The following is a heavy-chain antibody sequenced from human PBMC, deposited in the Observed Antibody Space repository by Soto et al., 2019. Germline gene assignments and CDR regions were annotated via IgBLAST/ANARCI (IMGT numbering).Heavy chain of an antibody. V-gene: IGHV1-69*13. Sequence: GASVKVSCKASGGSFSNFGISWVRQAPGQGLEWMGGIVPVFGRPNYAQRFRGRLTITAGESTSTGYMELISLRSDDTAVYYCAREGSGYNFWGQGTQVTVS. CDR1: GGSFSNFG. J-gene: IGHJ4*02. CDR2: IVPVFGRP. CDR3: AREGSGYNF. D-gene: IGHD5-12*01.